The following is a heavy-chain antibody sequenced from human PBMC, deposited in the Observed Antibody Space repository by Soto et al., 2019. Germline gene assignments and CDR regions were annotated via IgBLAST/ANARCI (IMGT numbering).Heavy chain of an antibody. V-gene: IGHV3-74*01. CDR1: GFTFSSYW. J-gene: IGHJ4*02. Sequence: EVQLVESGGGLVQPGGSLRVSCAASGFTFSSYWMHWVRQAPGKGLVWVSRINSDGSSTSYADSVKGRFTISRDNAKNTLYLQMNSLRAEDTAIYYCARRGAGAGVHYWGQGTLVTVSS. D-gene: IGHD6-19*01. CDR2: INSDGSST. CDR3: ARRGAGAGVHY.